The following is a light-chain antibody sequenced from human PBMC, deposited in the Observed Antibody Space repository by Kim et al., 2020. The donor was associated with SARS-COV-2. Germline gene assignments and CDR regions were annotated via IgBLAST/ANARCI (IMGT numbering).Light chain of an antibody. V-gene: IGLV6-57*03. CDR3: QSFDSSSVV. J-gene: IGLJ2*01. CDR2: EDN. Sequence: GTPEPLSCPRSSGSNATNYVQWYPQRPGSAPTIVISEDNQRPSGVPDRFSCSIASSSSSAFLTISGLKTEDEADYYCQSFDSSSVVFGGGTQLTVL. CDR1: SGSNATNY.